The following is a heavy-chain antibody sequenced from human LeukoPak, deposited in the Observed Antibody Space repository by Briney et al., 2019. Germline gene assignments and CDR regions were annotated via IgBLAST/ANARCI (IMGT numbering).Heavy chain of an antibody. CDR1: GFSLDDHA. V-gene: IGHV3-9*01. CDR3: AKDTEFGEPYHGMDV. CDR2: ISWNGGSL. J-gene: IGHJ6*02. Sequence: GGSLRLSCAVSGFSLDDHAMHWVRQAPGKGLEWVSVISWNGGSLDYADSVKGRFIISRDNAKKSLYLQMNSLRPEDTAVYYCAKDTEFGEPYHGMDVWGQGTTVTVSS. D-gene: IGHD3-10*01.